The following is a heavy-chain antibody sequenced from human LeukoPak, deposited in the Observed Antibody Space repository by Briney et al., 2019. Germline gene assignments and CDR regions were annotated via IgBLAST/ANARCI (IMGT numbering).Heavy chain of an antibody. CDR1: GFPFSSYW. D-gene: IGHD2/OR15-2a*01. CDR3: ARGEDNADEYLREDY. Sequence: PGGSLRLSCAGSGFPFSSYWMTWVRQAPGKGLEWVANINQDGSEKSYVDSVRGRSTISRDNAKNSLYLQMNRVGAEDTAVYYCARGEDNADEYLREDYWGQGILVTVSS. J-gene: IGHJ4*02. CDR2: INQDGSEK. V-gene: IGHV3-7*04.